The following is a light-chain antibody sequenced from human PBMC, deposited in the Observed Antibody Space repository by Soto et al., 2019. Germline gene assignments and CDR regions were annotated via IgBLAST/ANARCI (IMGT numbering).Light chain of an antibody. CDR3: GSYTSSNTVV. CDR1: SSDVGGYNH. Sequence: QSVLTQPASVSASPGQSITISCTVTSSDVGGYNHVSWYQQHPGKVPKVMIFDVSNRPSGVSNRFSGSKSGNTASLTISGLQAEDEADYYCGSYTSSNTVVFGGGTKLTVL. V-gene: IGLV2-14*01. CDR2: DVS. J-gene: IGLJ2*01.